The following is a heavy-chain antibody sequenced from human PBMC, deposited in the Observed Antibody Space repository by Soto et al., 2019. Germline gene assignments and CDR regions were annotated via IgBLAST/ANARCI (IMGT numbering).Heavy chain of an antibody. J-gene: IGHJ4*02. V-gene: IGHV3-33*01. CDR1: GFTFSSYG. Sequence: QVQLVESGGGVVQPGRSLRLSCAASGFTFSSYGMPWVRQAPGKGLEWVAVIWYDGSNKYYADSVKGRFTISRDNSKNTLYLQMNSLRAEDTAVYYCAREDNWNFDYWGQGTLVTVSS. CDR3: AREDNWNFDY. D-gene: IGHD1-20*01. CDR2: IWYDGSNK.